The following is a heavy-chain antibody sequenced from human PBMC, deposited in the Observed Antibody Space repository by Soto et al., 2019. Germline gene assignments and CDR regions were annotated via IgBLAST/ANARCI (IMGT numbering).Heavy chain of an antibody. Sequence: GEPPKISCQASGYSFISSWIDWVRQMPGKGLEWMGIIYPGDSDTRYSPSFQGQVTISADKSTSTAYLQWSSLKASDTATYYCARMMAASGTAFDYWGQGALVTVSS. CDR2: IYPGDSDT. V-gene: IGHV5-51*01. CDR3: ARMMAASGTAFDY. J-gene: IGHJ4*02. D-gene: IGHD6-13*01. CDR1: GYSFISSW.